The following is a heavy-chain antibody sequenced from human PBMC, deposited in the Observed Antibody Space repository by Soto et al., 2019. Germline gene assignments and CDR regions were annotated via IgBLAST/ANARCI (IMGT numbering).Heavy chain of an antibody. J-gene: IGHJ6*02. V-gene: IGHV4-34*01. D-gene: IGHD3-3*01. Sequence: PSETLSLTCAVYGGSFSGYYWSWIRQPPGKGLEWIGEINHSGSTNYNPSLKSRVTISVDTSKSQFSLKLSSVTAADTAVYYCARSQYYDFWSGYYTGNPGGYYYGMDVWGQGTTVTVSS. CDR3: ARSQYYDFWSGYYTGNPGGYYYGMDV. CDR1: GGSFSGYY. CDR2: INHSGST.